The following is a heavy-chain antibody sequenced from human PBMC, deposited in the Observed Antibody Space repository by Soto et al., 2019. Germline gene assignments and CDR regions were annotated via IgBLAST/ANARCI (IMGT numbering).Heavy chain of an antibody. Sequence: GGSLRLSCAASGFSVSSNYMNWVRQAPGKGLEWVSIIYSGGSTYYADSVQDRFTITRDSSKNTLYLHMSSLRAEDTAVYYCTRARYMDVWGKGTTVTVS. J-gene: IGHJ6*03. CDR3: TRARYMDV. CDR1: GFSVSSNY. V-gene: IGHV3-66*01. CDR2: IYSGGST.